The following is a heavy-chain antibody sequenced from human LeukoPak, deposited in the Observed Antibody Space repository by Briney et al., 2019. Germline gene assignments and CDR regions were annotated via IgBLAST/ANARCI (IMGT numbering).Heavy chain of an antibody. CDR2: VSYSGTT. V-gene: IGHV4-59*11. Sequence: PSETLSLTCSVSGYTISSHYWSWIRQSPGEGLEWIGYVSYSGTTNYNPSLKSRVTISVDTAKNQFSLKLTSVIAADTAVYYCARDLQRHDAFDIWGQGTMVTVSS. CDR1: GYTISSHY. CDR3: ARDLQRHDAFDI. J-gene: IGHJ3*02.